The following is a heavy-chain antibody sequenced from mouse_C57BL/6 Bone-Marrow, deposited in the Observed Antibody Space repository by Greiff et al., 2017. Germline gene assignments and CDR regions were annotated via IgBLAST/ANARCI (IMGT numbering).Heavy chain of an antibody. J-gene: IGHJ4*01. D-gene: IGHD2-3*01. V-gene: IGHV1-15*01. CDR1: GYTFTDYE. Sequence: QVQLQQSGAELVRPGASVTLSCKASGYTFTDYEMHWVKQTPVHGLEWIGAIDPETGGTAYNQKFKGKAILTAAKSSSTAYMELRSLTSEDSAVYYCTSDGYYDYAMDYWGQGTSVTVSS. CDR3: TSDGYYDYAMDY. CDR2: IDPETGGT.